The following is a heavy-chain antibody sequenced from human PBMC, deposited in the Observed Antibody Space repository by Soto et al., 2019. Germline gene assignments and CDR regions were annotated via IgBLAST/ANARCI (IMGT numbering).Heavy chain of an antibody. CDR2: INPNDGGT. Sequence: QVQLVQSGAEMKKPGASVKVSCKASGYAFNGYYIHWVRQAPGQGLEWMGWINPNDGGTSYAQKFQGRVTMASDTPTSTAYMELSRLRSDDTAVYYCARDGQWPVTPYYYYGMDVWGQGTTVTVSS. J-gene: IGHJ6*02. CDR1: GYAFNGYY. CDR3: ARDGQWPVTPYYYYGMDV. D-gene: IGHD6-19*01. V-gene: IGHV1-2*02.